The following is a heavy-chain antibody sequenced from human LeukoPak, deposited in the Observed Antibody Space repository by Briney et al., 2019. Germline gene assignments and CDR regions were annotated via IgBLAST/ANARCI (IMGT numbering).Heavy chain of an antibody. D-gene: IGHD3-10*01. CDR1: SGSISTSNYY. CDR2: IFYSGST. J-gene: IGHJ5*02. CDR3: ARDSGTTGEVKFDP. Sequence: SETLSPTCTVSSGSISTSNYYWGWVRQPPGKALEWIGNIFYSGSTYYSPSLKSRVTISLDTSKNQFSLNLISVTAADTAVYYCARDSGTTGEVKFDPWGQGTLVTVSS. V-gene: IGHV4-39*07.